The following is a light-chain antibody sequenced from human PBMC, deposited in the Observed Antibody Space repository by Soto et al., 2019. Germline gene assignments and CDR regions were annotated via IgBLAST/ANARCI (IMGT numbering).Light chain of an antibody. CDR1: SGDIGRYNY. CDR3: ASYAITTTSGVV. J-gene: IGLJ3*02. Sequence: QSVLTQPASVSGSPEQSITISCTGTSGDIGRYNYVSWYQQHPGEAPKLFIYNVNNRPSGVSNRFSGSKSGNTASLTISGLQAEDEANYYCASYAITTTSGVVFGGGTKLTVL. CDR2: NVN. V-gene: IGLV2-14*01.